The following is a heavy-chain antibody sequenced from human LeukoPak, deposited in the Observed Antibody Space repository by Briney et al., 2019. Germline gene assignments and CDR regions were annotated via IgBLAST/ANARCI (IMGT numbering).Heavy chain of an antibody. J-gene: IGHJ4*02. CDR2: IGTAGDT. CDR1: GFTFSSYD. V-gene: IGHV3-13*01. Sequence: GGSLRLSCAASGFTFSSYDMHWVRQATGKGLEWVSAIGTAGDTYYPGSVKGRFTISRENAKNSLYLQMNSLRAGDTAVYYCARETNRYGYDCWGQGTLVTVSS. D-gene: IGHD5-18*01. CDR3: ARETNRYGYDC.